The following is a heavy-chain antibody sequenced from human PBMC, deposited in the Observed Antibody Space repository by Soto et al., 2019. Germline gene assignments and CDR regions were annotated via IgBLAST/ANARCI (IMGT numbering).Heavy chain of an antibody. D-gene: IGHD3-22*01. V-gene: IGHV3-21*01. Sequence: EVQLVESGGGLVKPGGSLRLSCAASGFTFSSYSMNWVRQAPGKGLEWVSSISSSSSYIYYADSVKGRFTISRDNAKNSLYLQMNSLRAEDTAVYYCAQDTYFHDTTGYYYFDSWGQGTLVTVST. J-gene: IGHJ4*02. CDR2: ISSSSSYI. CDR3: AQDTYFHDTTGYYYFDS. CDR1: GFTFSSYS.